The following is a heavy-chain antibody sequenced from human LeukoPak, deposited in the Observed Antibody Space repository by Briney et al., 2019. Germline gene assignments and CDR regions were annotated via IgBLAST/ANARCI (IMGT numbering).Heavy chain of an antibody. D-gene: IGHD6-19*01. V-gene: IGHV3-30*02. CDR3: AKVGSGWYGVDY. J-gene: IGHJ4*02. CDR2: IRYDGTNK. CDR1: KIIFSGYG. Sequence: VGSLRLSCVASKIIFSGYGIHWVRQAPGKGLEWVAFIRYDGTNKYYTDSVKGRFTISRDNSKSTLYLQMNSLRDDDTAVYYCAKVGSGWYGVDYWGQGTLFTVSS.